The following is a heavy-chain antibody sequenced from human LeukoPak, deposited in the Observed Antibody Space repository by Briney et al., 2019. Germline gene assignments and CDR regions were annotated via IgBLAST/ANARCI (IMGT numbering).Heavy chain of an antibody. J-gene: IGHJ4*02. CDR1: GGSISNSNYY. D-gene: IGHD3-22*01. CDR3: ARDPGYYYDSRETHFDY. Sequence: SETLSLTCTVPGGSISNSNYYWGWIRQPPGKGLEWIGSIYYTGRTNYNPSLKSRVTISVNTSKNQFSLKLSSVTAADTAVYYCARDPGYYYDSRETHFDYWGQGTLVTVSS. V-gene: IGHV4-39*07. CDR2: IYYTGRT.